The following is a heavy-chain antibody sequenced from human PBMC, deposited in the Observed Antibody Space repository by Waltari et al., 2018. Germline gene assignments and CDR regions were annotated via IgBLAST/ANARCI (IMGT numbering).Heavy chain of an antibody. D-gene: IGHD6-19*01. V-gene: IGHV6-1*01. CDR1: WDTVSSHVGA. CDR2: TYYRSKWYY. Sequence: QVYLQQSGPGLVKPSQTLSLTCAITWDTVSSHVGAWNWIRQSPARGLAWPGRTYYRSKWYYDYSLSVKSRITITADTSKNQFSLHLNSVAPEDAAVYYCVRQGAEYSSGWPFDYWGQGTLVTVSS. CDR3: VRQGAEYSSGWPFDY. J-gene: IGHJ4*02.